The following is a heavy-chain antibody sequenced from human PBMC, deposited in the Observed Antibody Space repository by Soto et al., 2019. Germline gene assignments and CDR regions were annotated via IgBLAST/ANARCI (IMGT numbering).Heavy chain of an antibody. Sequence: QVQLVQSGAEVKKPGSSVKVSCKGSGGTFSSYAVNWVRQAPGQGLEWMGGIIPMFGVGNYAQNFQGRVTITADESTTTAYMELSTLRSEDTAVYYCARSFKTQYLYAFDVWAQGTTVTVS. CDR2: IIPMFGVG. CDR1: GGTFSSYA. J-gene: IGHJ6*02. V-gene: IGHV1-69*01. D-gene: IGHD4-4*01. CDR3: ARSFKTQYLYAFDV.